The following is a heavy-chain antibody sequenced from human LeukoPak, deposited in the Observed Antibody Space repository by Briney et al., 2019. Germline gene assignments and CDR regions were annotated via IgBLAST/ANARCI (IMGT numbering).Heavy chain of an antibody. J-gene: IGHJ4*02. D-gene: IGHD6-19*01. V-gene: IGHV4-39*01. CDR2: IYYGGST. CDR3: GSSPGYSSGWRELDYFDY. CDR1: GVSISSSSYY. Sequence: PSETLSLTCIVSGVSISSSSYYWGWIRQPTGKGLEWIGSIYYGGSTYYNPSLKSRITISVDTSKNQFSLKLNSVTAADTAVYYWGSSPGYSSGWRELDYFDYWGQGTLVTVSS.